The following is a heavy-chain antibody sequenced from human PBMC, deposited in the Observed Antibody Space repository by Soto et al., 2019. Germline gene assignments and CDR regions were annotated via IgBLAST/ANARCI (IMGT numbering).Heavy chain of an antibody. CDR1: GFTFSNYD. CDR3: ARDFGVQELDY. V-gene: IGHV3-13*05. J-gene: IGHJ4*02. Sequence: EVQLVESGGGSVQPGGSLRLSCAASGFTFSNYDMHWVRQTTGEGLEWVSAIGTTGDPYYPGSVKGRFTISRDNAKNSLYLQMNSLTVEDTGVYYCARDFGVQELDYWGQGTLVTVSA. D-gene: IGHD3-3*01. CDR2: IGTTGDP.